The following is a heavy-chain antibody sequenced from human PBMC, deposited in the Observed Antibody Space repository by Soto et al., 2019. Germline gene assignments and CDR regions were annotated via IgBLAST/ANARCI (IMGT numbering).Heavy chain of an antibody. CDR1: GCSFTSYW. CDR2: IYPGDSDT. J-gene: IGHJ6*02. CDR3: ARSPSLRGGGMDV. V-gene: IGHV5-51*01. Sequence: PGESLKISCQCSGCSFTSYWIAWVRQMPGKGLELMGIIYPGDSDTRYSPSFQGQVTISADKSMSTAYLQWSSLKASDTAMYYCARSPSLRGGGMDVWGQGTTVTVSS.